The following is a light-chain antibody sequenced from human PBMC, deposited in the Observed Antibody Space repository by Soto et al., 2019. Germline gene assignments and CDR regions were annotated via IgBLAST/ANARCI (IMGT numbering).Light chain of an antibody. CDR3: RSYVGGRV. CDR1: SSDFGGYKY. J-gene: IGLJ3*02. Sequence: QSALTQPRSVSGSPGQSVSISCAGTSSDFGGYKYVSWYQQHPGKAPKLMIFDVSERPSGVPDRFSGSKSGNTASLTISGLRAEDEADYFCRSYVGGRVFGGGTKVTVL. V-gene: IGLV2-11*01. CDR2: DVS.